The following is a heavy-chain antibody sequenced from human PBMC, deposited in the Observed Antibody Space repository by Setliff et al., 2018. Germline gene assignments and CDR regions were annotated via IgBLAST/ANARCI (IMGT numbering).Heavy chain of an antibody. J-gene: IGHJ2*01. CDR3: ARSRTIAVKGGVFAV. Sequence: SETLSLTCAVSGSAISSGHYWSWIRQYQGKGLEWIGYIYYSGSTYYNPSLKSRVTISLDTSENQFSLGLTSVTAADTAVYYCARSRTIAVKGGVFAVWGRGTLVTV. CDR2: IYYSGST. D-gene: IGHD6-19*01. CDR1: GSAISSGHY. V-gene: IGHV4-31*11.